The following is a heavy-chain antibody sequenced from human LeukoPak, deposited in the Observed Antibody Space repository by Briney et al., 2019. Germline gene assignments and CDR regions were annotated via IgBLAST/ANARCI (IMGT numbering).Heavy chain of an antibody. D-gene: IGHD5-12*01. Sequence: SVKVSCKASGGTFNSYAINWVRQAPGQGLEWMGGIIPIFGTANYAQKFQGRVTITADESTSTAYMELSSLRSEDTAVYYCARDLPYDSLGGDAFDIWGQGTMVTVSS. CDR2: IIPIFGTA. J-gene: IGHJ3*02. CDR3: ARDLPYDSLGGDAFDI. V-gene: IGHV1-69*13. CDR1: GGTFNSYA.